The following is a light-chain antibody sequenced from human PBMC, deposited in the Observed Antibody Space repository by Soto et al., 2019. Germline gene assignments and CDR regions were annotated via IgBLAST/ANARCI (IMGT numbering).Light chain of an antibody. J-gene: IGKJ5*01. CDR2: GIS. CDR1: QSFSTY. V-gene: IGKV1-27*01. CDR3: QHADSFPLIT. Sequence: DFQMTQSPSSLSASVGDRVTITCRASQSFSTYLAWYHQKPGKVPKLLISGISTLQSGVPSRFSGSGYGTEFTLTISNLQPEDVATYYCQHADSFPLITFGQGTRLEIK.